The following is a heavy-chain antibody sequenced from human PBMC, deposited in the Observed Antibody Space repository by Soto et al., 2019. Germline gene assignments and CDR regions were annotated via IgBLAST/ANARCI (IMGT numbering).Heavy chain of an antibody. V-gene: IGHV3-48*02. CDR3: AREGHYYDSSGYYYCFDY. CDR2: ISSSSSTI. D-gene: IGHD3-22*01. Sequence: GGSLRLSCAASGFTFSSYSMNWVRQAPGKGLEWVSYISSSSSTIYYADSVKGRFTISRDNAKNSLYLQMNSLRDEDTAVYYGAREGHYYDSSGYYYCFDYWGQGTLVTVSS. CDR1: GFTFSSYS. J-gene: IGHJ4*02.